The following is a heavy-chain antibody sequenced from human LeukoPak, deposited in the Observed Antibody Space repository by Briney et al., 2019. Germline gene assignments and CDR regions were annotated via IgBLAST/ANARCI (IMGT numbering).Heavy chain of an antibody. V-gene: IGHV3-30-3*01. D-gene: IGHD4-17*01. CDR2: ISYDGSNK. CDR1: GFTFSSYA. J-gene: IGHJ3*02. CDR3: ATLDYGDYGGVDDAFDI. Sequence: GGSLRLSCAASGFTFSSYAMHWVRQAPGKGLEWVAVISYDGSNKYYADSVKGRFTISRDNSKNTLYLQMNSLRAEDTAVYYCATLDYGDYGGVDDAFDIWGQGTMVTVSS.